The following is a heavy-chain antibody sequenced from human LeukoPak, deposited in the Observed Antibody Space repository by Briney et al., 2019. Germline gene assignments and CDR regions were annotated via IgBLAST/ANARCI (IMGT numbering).Heavy chain of an antibody. D-gene: IGHD3-22*01. CDR3: AGEWGLESSGYYYAY. J-gene: IGHJ4*02. V-gene: IGHV1-69*01. CDR1: GGTFSRFT. Sequence: SVKVSCKASGGTFSRFTISWVRQAPGQGFEWMGGITPIFGTANFAQKFQGRVSITADESTSTAFTELSSLRSEDTAVYYCAGEWGLESSGYYYAYWGQGTLVTVSS. CDR2: ITPIFGTA.